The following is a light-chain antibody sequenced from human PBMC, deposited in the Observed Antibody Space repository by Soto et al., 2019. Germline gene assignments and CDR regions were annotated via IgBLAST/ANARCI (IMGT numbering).Light chain of an antibody. J-gene: IGKJ4*01. CDR3: QPHTTCPLS. CDR2: ATS. CDR1: QGVNSY. Sequence: DIQLTQSPSFLSASVGDRVTITCRASQGVNSYFAWYQQKAGKAPKLLLYATSTLQSVFPPRFSGSGSGTEFTLTICRLQPEDCATYYCQPHTTCPLSFGRGTKVEIQ. V-gene: IGKV1-9*01.